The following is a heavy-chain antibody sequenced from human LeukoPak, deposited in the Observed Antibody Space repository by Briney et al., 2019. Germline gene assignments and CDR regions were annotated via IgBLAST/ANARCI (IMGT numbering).Heavy chain of an antibody. CDR1: GGSISSYY. Sequence: PSETLSLTCTVSGGSISSYYWSWIRQPPGKGLEWIGYIYYSGSTNYNPSLKSRVTISVDTSKNQSSLKLSSVTAADTAVYYCARFAYGLPWYFDYWGQGTLVTVSS. D-gene: IGHD3-10*01. J-gene: IGHJ4*02. CDR3: ARFAYGLPWYFDY. CDR2: IYYSGST. V-gene: IGHV4-59*01.